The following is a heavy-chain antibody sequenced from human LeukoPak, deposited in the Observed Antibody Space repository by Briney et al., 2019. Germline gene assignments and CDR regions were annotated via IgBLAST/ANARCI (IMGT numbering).Heavy chain of an antibody. D-gene: IGHD3-10*01. J-gene: IGHJ4*02. Sequence: SETLSLTCTVSGCSISSYYWSWIRQPPGKGLEWIGYIYYSGSTNYNPSLKSRVTISVDTSKNQFSLKLSSVTAADTAVYYCAGTLSGPGYYFDYWGQGTLVTVSS. CDR3: AGTLSGPGYYFDY. CDR2: IYYSGST. CDR1: GCSISSYY. V-gene: IGHV4-59*01.